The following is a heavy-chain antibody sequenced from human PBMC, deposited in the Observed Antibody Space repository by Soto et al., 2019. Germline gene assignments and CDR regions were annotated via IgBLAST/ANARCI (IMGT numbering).Heavy chain of an antibody. V-gene: IGHV3-30*18. CDR1: GFTFSSYG. CDR3: AKGGLLRFLEWLSDFDY. J-gene: IGHJ4*02. Sequence: GGSLRLSCAASGFTFSSYGMHWVRQAPGKGLEWVAVISYDGSNKYYADSVKGRFTISRDNSKNTLYLQMNSLRAEDTAVYYCAKGGLLRFLEWLSDFDYWGQGTRVTVSS. CDR2: ISYDGSNK. D-gene: IGHD3-3*01.